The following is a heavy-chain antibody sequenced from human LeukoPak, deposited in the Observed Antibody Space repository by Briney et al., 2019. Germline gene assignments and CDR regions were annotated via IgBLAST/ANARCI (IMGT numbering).Heavy chain of an antibody. D-gene: IGHD5-18*01. J-gene: IGHJ4*02. CDR1: GGSXXXIRYY. V-gene: IGHV4-39*07. Sequence: SGGSXXXIRYYWVWIRQPPGKGLEWIGSIYYSGSTYYNPSLKSRVTISVDTSKNQFSLKLSSVTAADTALDXXXXXXVYXYAYWGQGTLVTVSS. CDR2: IYYSGST. CDR3: XXXXVYXYAY.